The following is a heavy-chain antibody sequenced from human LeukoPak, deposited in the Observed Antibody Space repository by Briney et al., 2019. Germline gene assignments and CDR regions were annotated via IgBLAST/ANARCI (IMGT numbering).Heavy chain of an antibody. V-gene: IGHV3-7*01. CDR1: GFTFSSYW. CDR2: IKQDGSEK. D-gene: IGHD5-18*01. J-gene: IGHJ3*02. CDR3: AGRWIQLWFPTRPDEIDAFDI. Sequence: GGSLRLSCAASGFTFSSYWMSWVRQAPGKGLEWVANIKQDGSEKHYVDSVKGRFTISRDNAKNSLYLQMNSLRAEDTAVYYCAGRWIQLWFPTRPDEIDAFDIWGQGTMVTVSS.